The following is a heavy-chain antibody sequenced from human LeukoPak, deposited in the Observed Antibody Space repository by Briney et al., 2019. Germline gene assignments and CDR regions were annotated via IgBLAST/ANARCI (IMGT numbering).Heavy chain of an antibody. CDR3: ARVGASSGWPDV. Sequence: SETLSLTCTVSGGSISSYYWSWIRQPPGKGLEWIGYIYYSGSTNYNPSLKSRVTISVDTSKNQFSLKLSSVTAADTAVYYCARVGASSGWPDVWGQGTLVTVSS. D-gene: IGHD6-19*01. J-gene: IGHJ4*02. V-gene: IGHV4-59*01. CDR2: IYYSGST. CDR1: GGSISSYY.